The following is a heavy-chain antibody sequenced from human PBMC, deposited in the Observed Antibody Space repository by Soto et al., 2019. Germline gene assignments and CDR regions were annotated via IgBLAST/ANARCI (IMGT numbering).Heavy chain of an antibody. D-gene: IGHD4-17*01. CDR1: GFTFSSYW. Sequence: EVQLVESGGGLVPPGGSLRLSCAASGFTFSSYWMHWVRQAPGRGLVWVSRINSDGSSTTYADSVKGRFTISRDNAKNTLYLQMNSLRAEDTAVYYCAQRTTVNSYWYFDLWGRGTLVTVSS. V-gene: IGHV3-74*03. J-gene: IGHJ2*01. CDR2: INSDGSST. CDR3: AQRTTVNSYWYFDL.